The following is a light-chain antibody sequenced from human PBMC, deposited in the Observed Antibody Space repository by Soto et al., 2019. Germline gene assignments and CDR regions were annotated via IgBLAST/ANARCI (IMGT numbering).Light chain of an antibody. CDR1: QGISYY. Sequence: DIQMTQSPPSLSASVGDSVTITCRASQGISYYLAWYQQRPGKVPKLLVYAASTLQSGVPTRFIGGGSGTDFSLPINSLQPEDFGTYYCQNYKSAPFTFGPGTKVDL. V-gene: IGKV1-27*01. J-gene: IGKJ3*01. CDR2: AAS. CDR3: QNYKSAPFT.